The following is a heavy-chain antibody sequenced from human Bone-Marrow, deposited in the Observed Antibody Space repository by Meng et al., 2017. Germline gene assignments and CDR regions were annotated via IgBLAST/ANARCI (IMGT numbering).Heavy chain of an antibody. CDR3: ARGPVYSSGWYWGFFNDY. CDR1: GGSFSGYY. Sequence: GSLRLSCAVYGGSFSGYYWSWIRQPPGKGLEWIGEINHSGSTNYNPSLKSRVTISVDTSKNQFSLKLSSVTAADTAVYYCARGPVYSSGWYWGFFNDYWGQGTLVTVPQ. J-gene: IGHJ4*02. D-gene: IGHD6-19*01. CDR2: INHSGST. V-gene: IGHV4-34*01.